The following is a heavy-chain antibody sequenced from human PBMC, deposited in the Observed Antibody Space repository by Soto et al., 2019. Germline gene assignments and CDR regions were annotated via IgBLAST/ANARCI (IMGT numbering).Heavy chain of an antibody. V-gene: IGHV3-23*01. D-gene: IGHD1-26*01. CDR3: ARRGSGIYYDY. Sequence: EVQLLESGGGLVQPGGSLRLSCAASGFTFSSYAMRWVRQAPVKGLEWVSAISGSGDSTYYADSVKGRFTISRDNSKNTLYLQMHSLRAEDTAVYYCARRGSGIYYDYWGQGTLVTVSS. CDR1: GFTFSSYA. CDR2: ISGSGDST. J-gene: IGHJ4*02.